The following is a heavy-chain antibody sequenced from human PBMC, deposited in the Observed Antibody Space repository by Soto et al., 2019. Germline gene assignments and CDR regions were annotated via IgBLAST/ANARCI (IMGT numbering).Heavy chain of an antibody. J-gene: IGHJ3*02. CDR1: GFTFSTYA. CDR2: ISNAVCST. CDR3: AHPRGYGVFDAVDI. V-gene: IGHV3-23*01. D-gene: IGHD4-17*01. Sequence: PGGSLRLSCAASGFTFSTYAMNWVRHAPGKGLEWVSAISNAVCSTYYAESVRGRFTISRDNSINTLYLQMSGLRTEDTAVYYCAHPRGYGVFDAVDIWGQGTMVNV.